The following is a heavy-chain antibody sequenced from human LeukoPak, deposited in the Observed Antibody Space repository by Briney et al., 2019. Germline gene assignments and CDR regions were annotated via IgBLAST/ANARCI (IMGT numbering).Heavy chain of an antibody. J-gene: IGHJ6*03. CDR3: ARNHVTQNYYYYYYMDV. V-gene: IGHV1-2*02. D-gene: IGHD2/OR15-2a*01. CDR1: GYTFTGYY. Sequence: VASVKVSCKASGYTFTGYYMHWVRQAPGQGLEWMGWINPNSGGTNYAQKFQGRVTMTRDTSISTAYMELSRLRSDDTAVYYCARNHVTQNYYYYYYMDVWGKGTTVTVPS. CDR2: INPNSGGT.